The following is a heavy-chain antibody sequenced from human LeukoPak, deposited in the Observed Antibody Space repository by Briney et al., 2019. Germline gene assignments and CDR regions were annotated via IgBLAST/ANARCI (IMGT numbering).Heavy chain of an antibody. CDR2: IYYSGST. CDR1: GGSISSYY. CDR3: ARKNVGVVPAAIRWFDS. J-gene: IGHJ5*01. D-gene: IGHD2-2*01. V-gene: IGHV4-59*01. Sequence: SETLSLTCTVSGGSISSYYWSWIRQPPGKGLEWIGYIYYSGSTNYSPSLKSRVTISVDTSKNQFSLKLSSVTAADTAVYYCARKNVGVVPAAIRWFDSWGQGTLVTVSS.